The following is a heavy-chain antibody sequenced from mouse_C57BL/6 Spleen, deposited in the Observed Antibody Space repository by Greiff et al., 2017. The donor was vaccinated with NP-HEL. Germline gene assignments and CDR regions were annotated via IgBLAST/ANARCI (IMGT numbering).Heavy chain of an antibody. D-gene: IGHD1-1*01. CDR3: ARESVYYYGSSYGYFDV. CDR1: GYTFTDYN. Sequence: EVKLVESGPELVKPGASVKMSCKASGYTFTDYNMHWVKQSHGKSLEWIGYINPNNGGTSYNQKFKGKATLTVNKSSSTAYMELRSLTSEDSAVYYCARESVYYYGSSYGYFDVWGTGTTVTVSS. CDR2: INPNNGGT. J-gene: IGHJ1*03. V-gene: IGHV1-22*01.